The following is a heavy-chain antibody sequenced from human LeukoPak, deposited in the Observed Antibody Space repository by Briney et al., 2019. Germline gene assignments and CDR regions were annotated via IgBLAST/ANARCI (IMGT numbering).Heavy chain of an antibody. CDR2: IYSGGST. J-gene: IGHJ4*02. D-gene: IGHD6-19*01. Sequence: GSLRLSCAASGFTFSSYAMSWVRQAPGKGLEWVSVIYSGGSTYYADSVKGRFTISRDNSKNTLYLQMNSLRAEDTAVYYCARAGSGWLHTTFDYWGQGTLVTVSS. V-gene: IGHV3-66*01. CDR3: ARAGSGWLHTTFDY. CDR1: GFTFSSYA.